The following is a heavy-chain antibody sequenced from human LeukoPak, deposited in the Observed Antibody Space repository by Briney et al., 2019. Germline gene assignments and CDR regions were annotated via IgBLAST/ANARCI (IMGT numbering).Heavy chain of an antibody. CDR2: ISSGGGT. CDR3: ARVASDSSGWYHFDY. V-gene: IGHV3-53*01. Sequence: GGSLRLSCAASGFTVSSNSMGWVRQAPGKGLEWVSFISSGGGTYYADSVKGRFTISRDNSKNTLYLQMNSLRTEDTAVYYCARVASDSSGWYHFDYWGQGTLVTVSS. CDR1: GFTVSSNS. D-gene: IGHD6-19*01. J-gene: IGHJ4*02.